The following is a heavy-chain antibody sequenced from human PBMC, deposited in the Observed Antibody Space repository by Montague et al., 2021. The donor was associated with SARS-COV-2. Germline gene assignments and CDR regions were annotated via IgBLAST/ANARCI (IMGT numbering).Heavy chain of an antibody. D-gene: IGHD3-9*01. CDR2: IHSAARGT. Sequence: SLRLSCAASGFTFSNSPMSWVRQAPGKGLDWVSVIHSAARGTYYADSVQGRFTISRDNLKNTVYLQMNSLRDVDTALYYCAKVGDILTGYSLINLDAWGQGTLVVVSS. J-gene: IGHJ5*02. V-gene: IGHV3-23*03. CDR3: AKVGDILTGYSLINLDA. CDR1: GFTFSNSP.